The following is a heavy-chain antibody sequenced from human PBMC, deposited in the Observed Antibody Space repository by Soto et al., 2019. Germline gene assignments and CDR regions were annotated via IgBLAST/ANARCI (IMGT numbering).Heavy chain of an antibody. V-gene: IGHV3-7*01. CDR3: ARVLPIAAAGTFDY. Sequence: GGSLRLSCAASGFTFSSYWMSWVRQAPGKGLEWVANIKQDGSEKYYVDSVKGRFTISRDNAKNSLYLQMNSLRAEDTAVYYCARVLPIAAAGTFDYWGQGTLVTVSS. CDR1: GFTFSSYW. J-gene: IGHJ4*02. CDR2: IKQDGSEK. D-gene: IGHD6-13*01.